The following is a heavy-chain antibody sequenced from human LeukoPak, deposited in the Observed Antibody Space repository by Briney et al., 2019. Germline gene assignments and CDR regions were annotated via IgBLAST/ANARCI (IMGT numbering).Heavy chain of an antibody. CDR3: ATGGMITFGGVPNFDY. Sequence: ASVKVSCKVSGYTLTELSMHWVRQAPGKGLEWMGGFDPEDGETIYAQKFQGRVTMTEDTSTDTAYMELSSLRSEDTAVYYCATGGMITFGGVPNFDYWSQGTLVTVSS. J-gene: IGHJ4*02. V-gene: IGHV1-24*01. D-gene: IGHD3-16*01. CDR2: FDPEDGET. CDR1: GYTLTELS.